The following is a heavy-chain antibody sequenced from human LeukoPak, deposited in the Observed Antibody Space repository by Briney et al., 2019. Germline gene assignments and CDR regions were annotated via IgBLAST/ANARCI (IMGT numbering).Heavy chain of an antibody. V-gene: IGHV3-21*01. D-gene: IGHD2-2*01. CDR1: GFTFSSYS. J-gene: IGHJ6*03. CDR3: ARQASPGYCSSTSCYPPRTRYYYYMDV. CDR2: ISSSSSYI. Sequence: GGSLRLSCAASGFTFSSYSMNWVRQAPGKGLEWVSSISSSSSYIYYADSVKGRFTISRDNAKNSLYLQMNSLRAEDTAVYYCARQASPGYCSSTSCYPPRTRYYYYMDVWGKGTTVTVSS.